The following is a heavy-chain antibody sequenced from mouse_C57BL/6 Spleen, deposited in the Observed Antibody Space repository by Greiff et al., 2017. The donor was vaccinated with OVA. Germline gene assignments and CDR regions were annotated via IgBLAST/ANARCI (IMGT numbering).Heavy chain of an antibody. CDR3: ARKGVYYYEGAMDY. J-gene: IGHJ4*01. D-gene: IGHD1-1*01. V-gene: IGHV1-50*01. Sequence: QVQLQQPGAELVKPGASVKLSCKASGYTFTSYWMQWVKQRPGQGLEWIGEIDPSDSYTNYNQKFKGKATLTVDTSSSTAYMQLSSLTSEDSAVYYCARKGVYYYEGAMDYWGQGTSVTVSS. CDR2: IDPSDSYT. CDR1: GYTFTSYW.